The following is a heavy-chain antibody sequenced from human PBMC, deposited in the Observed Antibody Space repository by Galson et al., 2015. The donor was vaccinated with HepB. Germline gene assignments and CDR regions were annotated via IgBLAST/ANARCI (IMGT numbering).Heavy chain of an antibody. D-gene: IGHD3-22*01. J-gene: IGHJ4*02. CDR2: IYSGGSK. CDR3: AVTMILGQGDY. Sequence: SLRLSCAASGFTVSSNYMSWVRQAPGKGLEWVSVIYSGGSKYYADSVKSRFTISRNNSKNKLYLQRNNQRAEDTAVYYCAVTMILGQGDYWGQGTLVTVSS. V-gene: IGHV3-66*01. CDR1: GFTVSSNY.